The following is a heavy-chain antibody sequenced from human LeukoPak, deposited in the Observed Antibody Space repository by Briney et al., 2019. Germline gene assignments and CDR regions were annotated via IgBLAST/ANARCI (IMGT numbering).Heavy chain of an antibody. CDR2: INDGGST. CDR1: GGSINSSSYC. J-gene: IGHJ3*02. CDR3: ARVGGGFYDSSGYLPGAFDI. Sequence: SETLSLTCTVSGGSINSSSYCWAWIRQSPGKTREWIANINDGGSTHYNPSHKSRVTISVDTSKTQFSLKLTSVRAVNTALYDGARVGGGFYDSSGYLPGAFDIWGQGTMVTVSS. D-gene: IGHD3-22*01. V-gene: IGHV4-39*07.